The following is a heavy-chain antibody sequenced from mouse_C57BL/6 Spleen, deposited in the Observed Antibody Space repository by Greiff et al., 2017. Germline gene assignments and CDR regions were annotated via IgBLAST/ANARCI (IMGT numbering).Heavy chain of an antibody. D-gene: IGHD1-1*01. CDR3: PITTVVNYYAMDY. Sequence: QVQLQQSGAELVRPGASVTLSCKASGYTFTDYEMHWVKQTPVHGLEWIGAMYPETGGTAYNQKFKGKAILTADKSSSTAYMELRSLTSEDSAVYYCPITTVVNYYAMDYWGQGTSVTVSS. CDR1: GYTFTDYE. V-gene: IGHV1-15*01. J-gene: IGHJ4*01. CDR2: MYPETGGT.